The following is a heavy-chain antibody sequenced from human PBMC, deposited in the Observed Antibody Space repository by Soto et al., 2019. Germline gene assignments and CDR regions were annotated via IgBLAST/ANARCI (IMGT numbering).Heavy chain of an antibody. D-gene: IGHD2-2*01. J-gene: IGHJ6*02. V-gene: IGHV1-18*01. CDR2: ISAYNGNT. CDR3: ARMPNGPYYNYYGMDV. Sequence: ASVKVSCKASGYTFTSYGISWVRQAPGQGLEWMGWISAYNGNTNYAQKLQGRVTMTTDTSTSTAYMELRSLRSDDTAVYYCARMPNGPYYNYYGMDVWGQGTTVTVSS. CDR1: GYTFTSYG.